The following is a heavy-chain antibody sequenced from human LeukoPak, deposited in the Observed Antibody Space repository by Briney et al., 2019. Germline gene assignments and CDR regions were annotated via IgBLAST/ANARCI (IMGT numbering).Heavy chain of an antibody. CDR2: ISGSGTYI. CDR1: AFTFSSYT. D-gene: IGHD1-26*01. CDR3: ARDVIVGANGFFDY. J-gene: IGHJ4*02. Sequence: GGSLRLSCAASAFTFSSYTMTWVRQTPGKGLEWASSISGSGTYIYYADSLKGRFTISRDTAKNSLYLQMNSLRAEDTAVYYCARDVIVGANGFFDYWGQGTLVTVSS. V-gene: IGHV3-21*01.